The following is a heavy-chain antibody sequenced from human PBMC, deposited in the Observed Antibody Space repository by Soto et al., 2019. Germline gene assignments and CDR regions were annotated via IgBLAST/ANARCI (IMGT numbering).Heavy chain of an antibody. D-gene: IGHD6-13*01. V-gene: IGHV4-4*07. CDR1: GVYFSRYY. J-gene: IGHJ4*02. CDR2: ISASGST. CDR3: VRSFGSWHAY. Sequence: PSETLSLTCACSGVYFSRYYWTLIRHPAGNGLEWIGRISASGSTTYNPPLKSRVTMSLDTSKNHFFLKLTSVTAADTAVYYCVRSFGSWHAYWGQGTPVTVSS.